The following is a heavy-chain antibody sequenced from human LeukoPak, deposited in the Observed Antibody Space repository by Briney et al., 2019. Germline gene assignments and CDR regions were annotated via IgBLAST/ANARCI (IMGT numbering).Heavy chain of an antibody. V-gene: IGHV1-2*06. CDR1: GYTFTGYY. D-gene: IGHD3-10*01. CDR2: INPNSGGT. Sequence: ASVKVSCKASGYTFTGYYMHWVRQAPVQGLEWMGRINPNSGGTNYAQKFQGRVTMTRDTSISTAYMELSRLRSDGTAVYYCARPRSAGSRDGNWFDPWGQGTLVTVSS. CDR3: ARPRSAGSRDGNWFDP. J-gene: IGHJ5*02.